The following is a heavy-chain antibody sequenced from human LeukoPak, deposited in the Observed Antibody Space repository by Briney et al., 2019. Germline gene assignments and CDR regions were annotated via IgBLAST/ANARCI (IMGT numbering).Heavy chain of an antibody. CDR3: ARGRYCSADVCTGGDSFDI. Sequence: PSETLSLTCTVSGGSISNYYWSWIRQPAGKGLEWIGRKYARGDSNYNPPLQSRVTMSVDTSKNQFSLKLRSVTAADTAVYYCARGRYCSADVCTGGDSFDIWGHGTMVSVSS. CDR1: GGSISNYY. CDR2: KYARGDS. V-gene: IGHV4-4*07. D-gene: IGHD2-15*01. J-gene: IGHJ3*02.